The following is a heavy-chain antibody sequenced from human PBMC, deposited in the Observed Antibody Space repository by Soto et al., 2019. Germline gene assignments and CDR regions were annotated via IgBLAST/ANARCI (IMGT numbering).Heavy chain of an antibody. V-gene: IGHV3-23*01. CDR3: AKDIVVVPAAIGSFDY. CDR1: GFTVSSNY. D-gene: IGHD2-2*02. CDR2: ISGSGGST. J-gene: IGHJ4*02. Sequence: GGSLRLSCAASGFTVSSNYMSWVRQAPGKGLEWVSAISGSGGSTYYADSVKGRFTISRDNSKNTLYLHMNSLRAEDTAVYYCAKDIVVVPAAIGSFDYWGQGTLVTVSS.